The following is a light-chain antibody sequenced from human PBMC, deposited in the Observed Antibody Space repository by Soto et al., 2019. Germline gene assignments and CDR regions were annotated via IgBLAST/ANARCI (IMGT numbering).Light chain of an antibody. V-gene: IGLV2-8*01. CDR3: SSWAGGNIVV. Sequence: QSALTQPPSASGSPGQSVTISCTGTSSDVGSYNFVSWYQQHPGKAPKLMIYEVNKRPSGVPDRFSGSKSGNTASLTVSGLQAEDEADYYCSSWAGGNIVVFGAGTKLTVL. CDR2: EVN. CDR1: SSDVGSYNF. J-gene: IGLJ2*01.